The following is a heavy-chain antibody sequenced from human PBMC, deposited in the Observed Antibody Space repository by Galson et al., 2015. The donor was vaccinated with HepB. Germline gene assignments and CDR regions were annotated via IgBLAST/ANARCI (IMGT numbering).Heavy chain of an antibody. CDR2: INPGSSAI. D-gene: IGHD4-11*01. CDR3: ARMKGTTGGGTGVAFDI. J-gene: IGHJ3*02. CDR1: GFTFTNYN. Sequence: SLRLSCAASGFTFTNYNMNWVRQAPGKGLEWVSFINPGSSAIDYTGSVRGRFTISRDNAKNSLYLQMSSLRDEDTALYYCARMKGTTGGGTGVAFDIWGQGTVVTVSS. V-gene: IGHV3-48*02.